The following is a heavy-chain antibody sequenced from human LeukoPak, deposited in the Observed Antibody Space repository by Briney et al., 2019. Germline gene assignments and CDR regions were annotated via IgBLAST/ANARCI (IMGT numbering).Heavy chain of an antibody. CDR2: INPSGGST. CDR1: GYTFTSCY. D-gene: IGHD4-17*01. Sequence: ASVKVSCKASGYTFTSCYMHWVRQAPGQGLEWMGIINPSGGSTSYAQKFQGRVTMTRDMSTSTVYMELSSLRSEDTAVYYCARTGQLSVTTGEYFDYWGQGTLVTVSS. V-gene: IGHV1-46*01. J-gene: IGHJ4*02. CDR3: ARTGQLSVTTGEYFDY.